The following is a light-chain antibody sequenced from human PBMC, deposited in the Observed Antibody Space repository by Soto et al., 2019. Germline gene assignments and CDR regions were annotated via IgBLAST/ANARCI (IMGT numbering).Light chain of an antibody. Sequence: DIQMTQSPSSLSASVGDRVTITCRASQAISNYLAWYQQKPGKIPKVLIYAASTLHSWVPSRFSGSGSGTEFTLTITNVQPEDVATYYCQNYNSAPETFGPGTKVEIK. J-gene: IGKJ1*01. V-gene: IGKV1-27*01. CDR1: QAISNY. CDR2: AAS. CDR3: QNYNSAPET.